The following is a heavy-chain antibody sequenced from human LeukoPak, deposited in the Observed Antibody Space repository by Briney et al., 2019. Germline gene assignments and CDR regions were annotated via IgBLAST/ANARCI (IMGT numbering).Heavy chain of an antibody. Sequence: SETLSLACAVSGGSISTNNWWTWVRQPPGQGLEWIGEIHHSGSTDYNPSLKSRVTISPDKSKNQFSLTLTSVTAADTAVYFCARAPLSGTYYTDAFDIWGQGTMVTVSS. CDR3: ARAPLSGTYYTDAFDI. V-gene: IGHV4-4*02. D-gene: IGHD1-26*01. J-gene: IGHJ3*02. CDR2: IHHSGST. CDR1: GGSISTNNW.